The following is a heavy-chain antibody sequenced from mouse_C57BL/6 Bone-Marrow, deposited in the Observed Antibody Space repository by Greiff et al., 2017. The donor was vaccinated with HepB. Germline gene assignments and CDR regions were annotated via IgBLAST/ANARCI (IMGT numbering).Heavy chain of an antibody. J-gene: IGHJ2*01. D-gene: IGHD1-1*02. CDR1: GYTFTDYN. CDR2: INPNNGGT. Sequence: VQLKESGPELVKPGASVKMSCKASGYTFTDYNMHWVKQSHGKSLEWIGYINPNNGGTSYNQKFKGKATLTVNKSSSTAYMELRSLTSEDSAVYYCARSGLWPHFDYWGQGTTLTVSS. CDR3: ARSGLWPHFDY. V-gene: IGHV1-22*01.